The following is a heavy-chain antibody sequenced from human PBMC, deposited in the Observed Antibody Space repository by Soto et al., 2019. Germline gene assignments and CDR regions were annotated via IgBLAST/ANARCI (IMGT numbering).Heavy chain of an antibody. CDR2: IYHSGST. J-gene: IGHJ5*02. V-gene: IGHV4-38-2*02. CDR1: GYSISSGYY. D-gene: IGHD6-13*01. CDR3: ARENVRQLVPTGRFDP. Sequence: SETLSLTCAVSGYSISSGYYWGWIRQPPGKGLEWIGSIYHSGSTYYNPSLKSRVTISVDTSKNQFSLKLSSVTAADTAVYYCARENVRQLVPTGRFDPWGQGTLVTVS.